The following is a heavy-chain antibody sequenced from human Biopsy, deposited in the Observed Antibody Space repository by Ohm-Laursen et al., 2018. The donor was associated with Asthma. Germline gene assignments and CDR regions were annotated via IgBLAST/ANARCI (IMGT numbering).Heavy chain of an antibody. CDR2: IHYSGST. J-gene: IGHJ4*02. V-gene: IGHV4-59*01. Sequence: PSETLSLTCTVSGVSIRSYYWTRIRQPPGKGLEWIGNIHYSGSTYSNPSLKSRVTISVDTSKKQISLRLSSVIAADTAVYYCAGFCSGGNCPDHWGQGTLVTVSS. CDR3: AGFCSGGNCPDH. CDR1: GVSIRSYY. D-gene: IGHD2-15*01.